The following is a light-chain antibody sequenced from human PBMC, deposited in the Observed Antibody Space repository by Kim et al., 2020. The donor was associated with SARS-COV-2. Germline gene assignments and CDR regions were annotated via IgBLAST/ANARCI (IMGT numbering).Light chain of an antibody. J-gene: IGLJ3*02. CDR2: RNN. CDR1: SSNIGSNY. Sequence: QSVLTQPPSPSGTPGQSVTISCSGSSSNIGSNYVYWYQQLPGTAPKLLIYRNNQRPSGVPDRFSGSKSGTSASLAISGLRSEDEADYYCAAWDDSLSGPVFGGGTQLTVL. CDR3: AAWDDSLSGPV. V-gene: IGLV1-47*01.